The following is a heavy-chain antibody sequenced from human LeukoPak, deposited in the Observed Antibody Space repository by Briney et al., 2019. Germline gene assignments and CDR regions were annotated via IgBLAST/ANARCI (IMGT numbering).Heavy chain of an antibody. J-gene: IGHJ4*02. CDR1: GGSISSYY. CDR2: IYYSGST. D-gene: IGHD6-13*01. V-gene: IGHV4-59*13. CDR3: ARGVYIAAAPYGY. Sequence: AETLSLTCTVSGGSISSYYGSGIRQPRGKGREGRGDIYYSGSTNYNPALKSRVTISVDPSKNQFSPKLRSVTAADTAVYYCARGVYIAAAPYGYWGQGTLVTVSS.